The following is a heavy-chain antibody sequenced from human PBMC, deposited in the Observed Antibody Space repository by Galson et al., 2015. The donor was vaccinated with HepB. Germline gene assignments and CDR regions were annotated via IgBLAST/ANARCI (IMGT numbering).Heavy chain of an antibody. Sequence: SLRLSCAASGFTFSTYNMNWVRQAPGKGLEWVSYISSGSSTMYYADSVKGRFTISRDNAKNSLYLQMNSLRDEDTAVYYCARTGYYDYVWGRYSYYGMDVWGQGTTVTVSS. CDR1: GFTFSTYN. CDR3: ARTGYYDYVWGRYSYYGMDV. V-gene: IGHV3-48*02. D-gene: IGHD3-16*01. J-gene: IGHJ6*02. CDR2: ISSGSSTM.